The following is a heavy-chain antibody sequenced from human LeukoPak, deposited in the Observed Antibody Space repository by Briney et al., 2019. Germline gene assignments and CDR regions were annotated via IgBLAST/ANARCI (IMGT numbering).Heavy chain of an antibody. V-gene: IGHV5-51*01. CDR3: ARKSRADY. CDR1: GYSFPTYW. J-gene: IGHJ4*02. CDR2: IYPGDSET. Sequence: GESLKISCKGSGYSFPTYWIGWVRQMPGKGLVWMGVIYPGDSETRYSPSFQGQVTISADKSISTAYLPWSRLKASDTAMYYCARKSRADYWGQGTLVTVSS.